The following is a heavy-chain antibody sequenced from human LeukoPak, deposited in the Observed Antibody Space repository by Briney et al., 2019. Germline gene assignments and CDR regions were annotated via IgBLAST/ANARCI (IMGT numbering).Heavy chain of an antibody. Sequence: SETLSLTCTVSGYSISSGYYWGWIRQPPGKGLEWIGSIYHSGSTYYNPSLKSRVTISVDTSKNQFSLKLSSVTAADTAVYYCARELNVGDYYDSSGYLDYWGQGTLVTVSS. V-gene: IGHV4-38-2*02. CDR2: IYHSGST. J-gene: IGHJ4*02. CDR1: GYSISSGYY. CDR3: ARELNVGDYYDSSGYLDY. D-gene: IGHD3-22*01.